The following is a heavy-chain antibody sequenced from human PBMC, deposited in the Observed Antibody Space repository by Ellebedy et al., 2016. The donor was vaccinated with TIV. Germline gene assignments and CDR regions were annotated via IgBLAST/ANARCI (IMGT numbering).Heavy chain of an antibody. Sequence: PGGSLRLSCAASGFTFSSYGMHWVRQAPGKGLEWVAVIWYDGSNKYYADSVKGRFTISRDNSKNTLYLQMTSLRAEDTAVYYCARDPSTVTTIPYYYYGMDVWGQGTTVTVSS. CDR3: ARDPSTVTTIPYYYYGMDV. D-gene: IGHD4-17*01. CDR2: IWYDGSNK. V-gene: IGHV3-33*01. CDR1: GFTFSSYG. J-gene: IGHJ6*02.